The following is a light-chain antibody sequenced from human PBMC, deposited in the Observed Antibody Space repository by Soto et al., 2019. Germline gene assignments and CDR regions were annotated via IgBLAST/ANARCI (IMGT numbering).Light chain of an antibody. Sequence: EIVLTQSPATLSLSPGERATLSCRASQSVSSYLAWYQQKPGQAPRLLIYDASNRATGIPARFSGSGSGTHFPLTISSLEPEDFAVYYCQQRTNWPAFGQGTRLEIK. CDR2: DAS. CDR1: QSVSSY. J-gene: IGKJ5*01. V-gene: IGKV3-11*01. CDR3: QQRTNWPA.